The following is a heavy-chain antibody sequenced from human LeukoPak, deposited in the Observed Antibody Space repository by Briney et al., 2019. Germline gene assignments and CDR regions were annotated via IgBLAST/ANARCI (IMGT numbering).Heavy chain of an antibody. CDR1: GFTFSSYA. J-gene: IGHJ4*02. Sequence: PGGSLRLSCAASGFTFSSYAMSWVRQALGKGLEWVSAISGSGGSTYYADSVKGRFTISRDNSKNTLYLQMNSLRAEDTAVYYCANAPNPRYYYFDYWGQGTLVTVSS. D-gene: IGHD1-14*01. CDR3: ANAPNPRYYYFDY. V-gene: IGHV3-23*01. CDR2: ISGSGGST.